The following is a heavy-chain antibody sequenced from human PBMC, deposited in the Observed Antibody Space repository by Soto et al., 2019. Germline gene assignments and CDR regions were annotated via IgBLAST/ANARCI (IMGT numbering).Heavy chain of an antibody. CDR2: ISYDGSNK. Sequence: GGSLRLSCAASGFTLNNYAMHWVRQAPGKGLEWVALISYDGSNKYYADSVKGRFTISRDNSKNTLYLQMNSLRAEDTAVYYCAKEKISTSCCNWFDPWGQGTLVTVSS. CDR1: GFTLNNYA. J-gene: IGHJ5*02. D-gene: IGHD2-2*01. CDR3: AKEKISTSCCNWFDP. V-gene: IGHV3-30-3*01.